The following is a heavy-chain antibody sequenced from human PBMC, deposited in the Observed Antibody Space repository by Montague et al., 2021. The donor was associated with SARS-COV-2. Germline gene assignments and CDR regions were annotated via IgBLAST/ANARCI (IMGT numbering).Heavy chain of an antibody. D-gene: IGHD3-9*01. CDR2: IYASGTT. CDR3: ARSAFRYFDRPGMDV. Sequence: TLSLTCTVSGGSIRSDGFYWNWIRQPAGKGLEWIGRIYASGTTNYNPSLKSRVIISLDRSKNQFSLKLSSVIATDTAVYYCARSAFRYFDRPGMDVWGQGTTVTVSS. V-gene: IGHV4-61*02. J-gene: IGHJ6*02. CDR1: GGSIRSDGFY.